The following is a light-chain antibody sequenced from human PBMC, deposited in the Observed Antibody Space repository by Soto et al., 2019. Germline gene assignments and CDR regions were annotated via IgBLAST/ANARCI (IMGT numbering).Light chain of an antibody. V-gene: IGKV1-5*03. CDR3: QQYKSYSPYT. J-gene: IGKJ2*01. CDR2: GAS. Sequence: DILMTQSPSTLSASVGDRVTITCRASESISRWLAWYQQKPGQAPKLLIHGASTLATGVPSRISGSGSGTDFTLTISNLQPDDFATYYCQQYKSYSPYTFGQGTK. CDR1: ESISRW.